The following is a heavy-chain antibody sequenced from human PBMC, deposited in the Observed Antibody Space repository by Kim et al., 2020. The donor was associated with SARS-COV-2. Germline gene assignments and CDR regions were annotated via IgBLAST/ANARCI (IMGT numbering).Heavy chain of an antibody. CDR1: GFTFDDYG. D-gene: IGHD6-13*01. V-gene: IGHV3-20*01. Sequence: GGSLRLSCAASGFTFDDYGMSWVRQAPGKGLEWVSGIRWNGGSTGYADSVKGRFTISRDNAKNSLYLQMNSLRAEDTALYHCARGGAAAPLTQSYYYYYMAVWGRQTTVTV. CDR2: IRWNGGST. CDR3: ARGGAAAPLTQSYYYYYMAV. J-gene: IGHJ6*03.